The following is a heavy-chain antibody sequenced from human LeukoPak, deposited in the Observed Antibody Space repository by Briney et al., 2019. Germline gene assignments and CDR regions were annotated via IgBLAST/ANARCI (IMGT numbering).Heavy chain of an antibody. J-gene: IGHJ4*02. Sequence: GGSLRLSCSASGFTFSSYGMHWVRQAPGKGLEWVAAISYDGNNKYYADSVKGRLTISRDNSKNTLYVQMNSLRAEDTAVYYCAKDGVEQWLAYYFDYWGQGTLVTVSS. CDR2: ISYDGNNK. CDR3: AKDGVEQWLAYYFDY. CDR1: GFTFSSYG. V-gene: IGHV3-30*18. D-gene: IGHD6-19*01.